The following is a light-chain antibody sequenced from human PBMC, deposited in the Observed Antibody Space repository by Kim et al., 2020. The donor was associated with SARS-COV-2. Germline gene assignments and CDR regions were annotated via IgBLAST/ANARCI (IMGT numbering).Light chain of an antibody. Sequence: DIQMTQSPSSLSASVGDRVTITCRASQSISNYLNWYQLKPGKAPKVLIYAASTLQSGVPSRFSGSGSGTDFTLTISSLQPEDFATYYCQQSYSNPPEYTFGQGTKLEIK. CDR1: QSISNY. V-gene: IGKV1-39*01. CDR3: QQSYSNPPEYT. J-gene: IGKJ2*01. CDR2: AAS.